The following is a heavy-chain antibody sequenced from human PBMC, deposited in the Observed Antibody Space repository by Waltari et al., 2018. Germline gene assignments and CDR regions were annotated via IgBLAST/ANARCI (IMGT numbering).Heavy chain of an antibody. V-gene: IGHV4-4*02. Sequence: QVQLQESGPGLVKPSGTLSLTCAISGDSMSGNYWWSWVRPPPGKGLEWIGQVHRSGRTHYNPPLESRVTVSIDTSSSQFSLEVTSATAADTALYFCARDRGRGLYLDSWGRGILVTVSP. CDR3: ARDRGRGLYLDS. J-gene: IGHJ4*02. CDR2: VHRSGRT. CDR1: GDSMSGNYW. D-gene: IGHD2-15*01.